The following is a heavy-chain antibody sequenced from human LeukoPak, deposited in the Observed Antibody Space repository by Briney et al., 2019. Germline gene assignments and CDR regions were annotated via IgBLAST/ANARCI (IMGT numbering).Heavy chain of an antibody. V-gene: IGHV3-48*03. CDR3: ARESLDCNGDCYDY. CDR1: GFTFSSYE. CDR2: ISGSGSKI. J-gene: IGHJ4*02. Sequence: GGSLRLSCAASGFTFSSYEMNWVRQAPGKGPEWLSYISGSGSKIHYADSVKGRSTISRDNAKNSLYLHANSLRAEDTALYYCARESLDCNGDCYDYWGQGTLVTVSS. D-gene: IGHD2-21*02.